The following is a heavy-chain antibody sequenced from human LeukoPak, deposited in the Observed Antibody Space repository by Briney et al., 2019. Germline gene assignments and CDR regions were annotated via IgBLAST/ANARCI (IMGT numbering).Heavy chain of an antibody. CDR3: ARDLNWETY. CDR2: INGDGSSI. D-gene: IGHD7-27*01. V-gene: IGHV3-74*01. J-gene: IGHJ4*02. Sequence: GGSLRLSCAGSGFTFRSYWMHWVRQDPGKGLVWVARINGDGSSISYADSVKGRFTISRDNAKNSLYLQMNSLRAEDTAVYYCARDLNWETYWGQGTLVSVSS. CDR1: GFTFRSYW.